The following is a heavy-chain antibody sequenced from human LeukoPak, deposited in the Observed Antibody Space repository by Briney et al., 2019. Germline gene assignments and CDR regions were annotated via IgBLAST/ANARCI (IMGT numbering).Heavy chain of an antibody. D-gene: IGHD3-16*01. J-gene: IGHJ4*02. CDR2: ISSSSGFT. V-gene: IGHV3-11*05. Sequence: GGSLRLSCAASGFTLSNYWMSWVRRAPGKGLEWVSYISSSSGFTKYADSVRGRFTISRDNAKNSLYLQMNTLRVDDTAVYYCARGSPPGDWGQGTLVTVSS. CDR1: GFTLSNYW. CDR3: ARGSPPGD.